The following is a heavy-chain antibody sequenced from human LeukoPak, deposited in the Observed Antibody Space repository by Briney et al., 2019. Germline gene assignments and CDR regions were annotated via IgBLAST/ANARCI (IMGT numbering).Heavy chain of an antibody. D-gene: IGHD2-2*01. J-gene: IGHJ4*02. V-gene: IGHV3-64*01. CDR1: GFTFSSHA. Sequence: GGSLRLSCAASGFTFSSHAMHWVRQAPGKGLEYVSSITTDGGTTYYANSVKGRFTISRDNSKNTLYLQMGSLRAEDMAVYYCARDYRSTTTCLIDYWGQGTLVTVSS. CDR2: ITTDGGTT. CDR3: ARDYRSTTTCLIDY.